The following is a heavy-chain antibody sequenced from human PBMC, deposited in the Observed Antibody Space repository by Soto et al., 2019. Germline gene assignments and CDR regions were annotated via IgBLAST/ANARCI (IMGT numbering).Heavy chain of an antibody. V-gene: IGHV1-69*13. CDR1: AVTFSSYA. J-gene: IGHJ6*02. D-gene: IGHD2-21*02. CDR3: AQSDGGYYYYGMDV. CDR2: IIPIFGTA. Sequence: SVKVSGKPSAVTFSSYAISWVRQPPGQGLEWRGGIIPIFGTANYAQKFQGRVTITADESTSTAYMELSSLRSEDTAVYYCAQSDGGYYYYGMDVWGQGTTVTVSS.